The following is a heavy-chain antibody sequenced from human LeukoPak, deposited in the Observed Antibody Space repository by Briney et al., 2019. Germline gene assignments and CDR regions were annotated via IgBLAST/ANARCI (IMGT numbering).Heavy chain of an antibody. CDR2: IYHSGST. Sequence: PSGTLSLTCAVSGGSISSSNWWSWVRQPPGKGLEWIGEIYHSGSTNYNPSLKSRVTISVDTSKNQFSLKLSFVTAADTAVYYCARRGSTMIVRAFDIWGQGTMVTVSS. CDR3: ARRGSTMIVRAFDI. V-gene: IGHV4-4*02. J-gene: IGHJ3*02. D-gene: IGHD3-22*01. CDR1: GGSISSSNW.